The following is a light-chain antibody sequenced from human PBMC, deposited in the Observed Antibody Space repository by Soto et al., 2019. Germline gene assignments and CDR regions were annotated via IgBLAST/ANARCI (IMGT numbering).Light chain of an antibody. CDR2: SNN. J-gene: IGLJ2*01. CDR3: ASWDASLGAVI. Sequence: QSVLTQPPSASGTPGQRVFISCSGSSSNIGGTNYAYWYQQLPGAAPKLLMHSNNLRPSGVPERISGSKSGTSASLAISGLRSEDEAVYYCASWDASLGAVIFGGGTKVTVL. V-gene: IGLV1-47*02. CDR1: SSNIGGTNY.